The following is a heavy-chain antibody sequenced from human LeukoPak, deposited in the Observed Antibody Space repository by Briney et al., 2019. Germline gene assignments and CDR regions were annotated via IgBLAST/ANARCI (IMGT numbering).Heavy chain of an antibody. CDR3: ARDGAPIWSSGWSYWFDP. Sequence: GASVKVSCKASGYTFTSYGISWVRQAPGQGLEWMGWISAYNGNTNYAQKLQGRVTMTTDTSTSTAYMELRSLRSDDTAVYYCARDGAPIWSSGWSYWFDPWGQGTLVTVSS. CDR2: ISAYNGNT. V-gene: IGHV1-18*01. J-gene: IGHJ5*02. D-gene: IGHD6-19*01. CDR1: GYTFTSYG.